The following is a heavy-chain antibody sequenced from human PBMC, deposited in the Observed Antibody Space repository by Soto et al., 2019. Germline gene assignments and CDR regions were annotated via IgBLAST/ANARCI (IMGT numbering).Heavy chain of an antibody. Sequence: SETLSLTCTVSGGSISSYYWSWIRQPPGKGLEWIGYIYYSGSTNYNPSLKSRVTISVDTSKNQFSLKLSSVTAADTAVYYCARDRGAAGFDYWGQGTLVTVSS. V-gene: IGHV4-59*01. D-gene: IGHD6-13*01. CDR1: GGSISSYY. J-gene: IGHJ4*02. CDR2: IYYSGST. CDR3: ARDRGAAGFDY.